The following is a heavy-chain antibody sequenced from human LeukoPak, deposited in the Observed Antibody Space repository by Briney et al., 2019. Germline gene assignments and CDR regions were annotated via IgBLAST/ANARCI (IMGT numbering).Heavy chain of an antibody. J-gene: IGHJ6*03. D-gene: IGHD5-12*01. CDR3: ARDRMDRGYDYSDYYYYYMDV. CDR2: IIPIFGTA. V-gene: IGHV1-69*05. CDR1: GGTFSSYA. Sequence: EASVKVSCKASGGTFSSYAISWVRQAPGQGLEWMGGIIPIFGTANYAQKFQGRVTITTDESTSTAYMELSSLRSEDTAVYYCARDRMDRGYDYSDYYYYYMDVWGKGTTVTVSS.